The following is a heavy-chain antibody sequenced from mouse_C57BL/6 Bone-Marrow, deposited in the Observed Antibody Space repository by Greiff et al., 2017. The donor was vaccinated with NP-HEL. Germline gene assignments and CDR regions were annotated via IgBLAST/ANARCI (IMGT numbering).Heavy chain of an antibody. V-gene: IGHV1-64*01. Sequence: QVQLQQSGAELVKPGASVKLSCKASGYTFTSYWMHWVKQRPGQGLEWIGMIHPNSGSTNYNEKFKSKATLTVDKSSSTAYMQLSSLTSEDSAVYYCARSYYYGSSDHWYFDVWGTGTTVTVSS. CDR2: IHPNSGST. CDR3: ARSYYYGSSDHWYFDV. CDR1: GYTFTSYW. J-gene: IGHJ1*03. D-gene: IGHD1-1*01.